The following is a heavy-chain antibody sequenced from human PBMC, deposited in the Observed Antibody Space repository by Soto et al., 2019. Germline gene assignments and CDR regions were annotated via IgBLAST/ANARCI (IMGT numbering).Heavy chain of an antibody. Sequence: SETLSLTCTVSGDSMTSDKYYWGWIRQPPGKGLETIANIYYDGNTYYNPSLESRVTISVDTSKNQFSLKLSSVTAADTAVYYCARFRIQLWYFDYWGQGTLVTVSS. CDR1: GDSMTSDKYY. J-gene: IGHJ4*02. CDR3: ARFRIQLWYFDY. D-gene: IGHD5-18*01. CDR2: IYYDGNT. V-gene: IGHV4-30-4*08.